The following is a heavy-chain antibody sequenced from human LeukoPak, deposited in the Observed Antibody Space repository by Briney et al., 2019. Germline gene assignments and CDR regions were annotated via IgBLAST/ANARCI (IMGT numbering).Heavy chain of an antibody. CDR2: INPNSGGT. CDR1: GYTFTGYY. CDR3: ARDPPIGGADVFDI. J-gene: IGHJ3*02. D-gene: IGHD3-10*01. Sequence: ASVKVSCKSSGYTFTGYYMHWVRQAPGQGLEWMGWINPNSGGTNYAQKFQGRVTMTRDTSISTAYMELSRLTSDDTAVYYCARDPPIGGADVFDIWGQGTMVTVSS. V-gene: IGHV1-2*02.